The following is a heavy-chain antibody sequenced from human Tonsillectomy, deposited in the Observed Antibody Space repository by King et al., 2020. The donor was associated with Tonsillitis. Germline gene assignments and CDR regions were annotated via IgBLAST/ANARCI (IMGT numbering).Heavy chain of an antibody. CDR3: AKGRLADCSSTGCYGFDY. V-gene: IGHV3-30*02. Sequence: VQLVESGGGVVQPGGSLRLSCAASGFTFSSYGMHWVRQAPGKGLEWVAFIRYDGSNKYYADSVKGRFTISRDNSKHTLSLQVNSLRAEDTAVYYCAKGRLADCSSTGCYGFDYWGQGTLVTVSS. CDR2: IRYDGSNK. J-gene: IGHJ4*02. CDR1: GFTFSSYG. D-gene: IGHD2-2*01.